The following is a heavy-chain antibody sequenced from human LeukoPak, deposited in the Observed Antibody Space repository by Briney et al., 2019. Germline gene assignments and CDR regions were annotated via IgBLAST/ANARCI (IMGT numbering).Heavy chain of an antibody. CDR2: INPNSGGT. Sequence: ASVKVSCKASGYTFTGYYMHWVRQAPGQGLEWMGWINPNSGGTNYAQKFQGRVTMTRDTSISTAYMELSRLRSDDTAVYYCATPSASYYDTLTGYYSLDYWGLGTLVTVSS. V-gene: IGHV1-2*02. J-gene: IGHJ4*02. CDR1: GYTFTGYY. CDR3: ATPSASYYDTLTGYYSLDY. D-gene: IGHD3-9*01.